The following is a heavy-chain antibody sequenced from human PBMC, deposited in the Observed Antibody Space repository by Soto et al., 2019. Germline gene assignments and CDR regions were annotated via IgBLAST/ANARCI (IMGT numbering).Heavy chain of an antibody. J-gene: IGHJ5*02. Sequence: ASVKVSCKASGYTFTSYNMHWVRQAPGQGLEWMGVINPGDGDTNYAQKFQGRVTVTRDTSTSTVYMELSSLRSEDTALYYCARTNRFDPSGQGTLVTVSS. CDR1: GYTFTSYN. CDR2: INPGDGDT. V-gene: IGHV1-46*01. CDR3: ARTNRFDP.